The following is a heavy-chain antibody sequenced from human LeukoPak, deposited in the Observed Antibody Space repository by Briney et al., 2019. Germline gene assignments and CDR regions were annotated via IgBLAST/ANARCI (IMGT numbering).Heavy chain of an antibody. CDR3: AKDNDSSGYYSGNAAFDI. CDR2: TSWNSGSI. D-gene: IGHD3-22*01. CDR1: GFTFDDYA. V-gene: IGHV3-9*01. J-gene: IGHJ3*02. Sequence: GGSLRLSCAASGFTFDDYAMHWVRQAPGKGLEWVSGTSWNSGSIGYADSVKGRFTISRDNAKSSLYLQMNSLRAEDTALYYCAKDNDSSGYYSGNAAFDIWGQGTMVTVSS.